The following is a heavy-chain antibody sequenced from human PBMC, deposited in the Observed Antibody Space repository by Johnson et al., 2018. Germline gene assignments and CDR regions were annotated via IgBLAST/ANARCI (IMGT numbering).Heavy chain of an antibody. CDR1: GFIFDKYA. J-gene: IGHJ6*03. Sequence: VQLVQSGGGLVQPGRALIPSCAASGFIFDKYALHWVRPAPGTGLAWVPSTSWNRGATGSADSVKGRFTISSDNAKYSLQLKMNSVRVEDTALYYCPRDGDIVIVPAAIFYYYYYMDVWGKGTTVTVS. CDR2: TSWNRGAT. V-gene: IGHV3-9*01. D-gene: IGHD2-2*01. CDR3: PRDGDIVIVPAAIFYYYYYMDV.